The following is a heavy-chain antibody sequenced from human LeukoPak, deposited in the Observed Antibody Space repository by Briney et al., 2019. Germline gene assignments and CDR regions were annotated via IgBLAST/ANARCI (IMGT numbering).Heavy chain of an antibody. J-gene: IGHJ4*02. CDR3: ARKDFSSGSFSY. Sequence: GGSLRLSSAVSGFPSTRIYMSWIRQAPGKGRGWISYIGLSGSPLDYADSVRGPVTISRDTAKNSLYLEMSSTRAEDTAVYYCARKDFSSGSFSYWGQGTLVTVSS. V-gene: IGHV3-11*04. CDR2: IGLSGSPL. D-gene: IGHD3-22*01. CDR1: GFPSTRIY.